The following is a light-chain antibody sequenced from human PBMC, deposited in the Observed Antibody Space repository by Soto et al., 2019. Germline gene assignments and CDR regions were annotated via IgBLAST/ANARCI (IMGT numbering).Light chain of an antibody. V-gene: IGKV1-5*01. CDR1: QSIGTW. CDR2: DAS. Sequence: DIQMTQSPSTLSASVGDRVTITCRASQSIGTWLAWYQHKPGGAPKLLIYDASTLEGGVPSRFSGSRSGTEFTFTISSLQPDDFATYYCQQNNSYSQAFGQGTKVEIK. CDR3: QQNNSYSQA. J-gene: IGKJ1*01.